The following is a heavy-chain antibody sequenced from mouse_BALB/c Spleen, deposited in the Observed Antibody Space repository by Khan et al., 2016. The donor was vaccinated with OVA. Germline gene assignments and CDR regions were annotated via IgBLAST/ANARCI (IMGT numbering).Heavy chain of an antibody. CDR2: ISYSGST. J-gene: IGHJ4*01. D-gene: IGHD1-1*01. CDR1: GYSITSNYA. Sequence: EVQLQESGPGLVKPSQSLSLTCTVTGYSITSNYAWNWIRQFPGNKLEWMGYISYSGSTNYNPSLKSRISITRDTSKNQFFLQLNCVTTEDTATYYCARGNYYGYALDYWGQGTSITVSS. CDR3: ARGNYYGYALDY. V-gene: IGHV3-2*02.